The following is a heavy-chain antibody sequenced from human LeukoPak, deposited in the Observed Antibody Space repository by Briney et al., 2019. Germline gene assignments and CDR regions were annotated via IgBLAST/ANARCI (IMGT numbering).Heavy chain of an antibody. CDR3: ARDEGGYFDY. V-gene: IGHV4-31*03. CDR2: IYYSGST. CDR1: GGSISSGGYY. Sequence: SETLSLTCTVSGGSISSGGYYWSWIRQHPGKGLEWIGYIYYSGSTYYNPSLKSRVTISVDTSKNQFSLKLSSVTAADTAVYYYARDEGGYFDYWGQGTLVTVSS. J-gene: IGHJ4*02. D-gene: IGHD3-22*01.